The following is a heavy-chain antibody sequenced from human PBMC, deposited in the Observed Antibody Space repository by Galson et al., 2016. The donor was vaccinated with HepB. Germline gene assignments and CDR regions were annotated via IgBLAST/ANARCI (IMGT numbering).Heavy chain of an antibody. CDR1: GDTFSRYW. CDR2: IYPSDSDT. J-gene: IGHJ6*02. Sequence: QSGAEVKKPGESLKISCKASGDTFSRYWIAWVRQMPGKGLEWVGIIYPSDSDTRYSPSFQGQVTISADKSVSTAYLQWSGLKASDTAMYHGARQIPHYTGSVRALGLDVWGQGTTVTVS. D-gene: IGHD3-10*01. CDR3: ARQIPHYTGSVRALGLDV. V-gene: IGHV5-51*01.